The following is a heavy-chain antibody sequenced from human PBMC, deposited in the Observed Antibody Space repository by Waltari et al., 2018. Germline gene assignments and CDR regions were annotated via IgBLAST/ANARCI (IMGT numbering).Heavy chain of an antibody. Sequence: QVQLQQWGAGLLKPSETLSLTCAVYGGSFSGYYWSWIRQPPGKGLEWIGEINHSGSTNYNPSLKSRVTISGDTSKNQFSLKLSSVTAADTAVYYCARAPGGGSSPRRFDPWGQGTLVTVSS. CDR1: GGSFSGYY. J-gene: IGHJ5*02. D-gene: IGHD2-2*01. V-gene: IGHV4-34*01. CDR2: INHSGST. CDR3: ARAPGGGSSPRRFDP.